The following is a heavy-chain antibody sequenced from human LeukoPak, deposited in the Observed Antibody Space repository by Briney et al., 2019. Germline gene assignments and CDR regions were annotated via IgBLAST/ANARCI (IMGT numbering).Heavy chain of an antibody. V-gene: IGHV3-23*01. CDR1: GFTFSSYA. CDR3: AKDGYYYGSGSQRHFDY. CDR2: ISGGGGST. Sequence: PGGSLRLSCAASGFTFSSYAMSGVRQAPGKGLEWVSAISGGGGSTYYADSVKGRFTISRDNSKNTLYLQMNSLRAEDTAVYYCAKDGYYYGSGSQRHFDYWGQGTLVTVSS. D-gene: IGHD3-10*01. J-gene: IGHJ4*02.